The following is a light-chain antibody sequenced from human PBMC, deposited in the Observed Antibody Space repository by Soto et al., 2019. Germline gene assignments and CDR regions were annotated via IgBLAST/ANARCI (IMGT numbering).Light chain of an antibody. CDR3: QHART. CDR1: QSISSW. J-gene: IGKJ1*01. V-gene: IGKV1-5*01. CDR2: DAS. Sequence: DIQMTQSPSTLSASVGDRVTITCRASQSISSWLAWYQQKPGKAPKLLIYDASSLESGVPSSFSGSGSGTEFTLTISSLQPDDFATYYCQHARTFGQGTKVDIK.